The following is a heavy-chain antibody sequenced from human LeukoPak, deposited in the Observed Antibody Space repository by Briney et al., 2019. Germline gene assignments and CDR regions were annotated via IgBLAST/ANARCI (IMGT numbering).Heavy chain of an antibody. CDR2: ISGSGGST. CDR3: AKNLYGDYVGFGY. CDR1: GFTFSSYA. J-gene: IGHJ4*02. Sequence: PGGSLRLSCAASGFTFSSYAMSWVRQAPGKGLEWVSAISGSGGSTYYADSVKGRFTISRDNSKNTLYLQMNSLRAEDTAVYCCAKNLYGDYVGFGYWGQGTLVTVSS. D-gene: IGHD4-17*01. V-gene: IGHV3-23*01.